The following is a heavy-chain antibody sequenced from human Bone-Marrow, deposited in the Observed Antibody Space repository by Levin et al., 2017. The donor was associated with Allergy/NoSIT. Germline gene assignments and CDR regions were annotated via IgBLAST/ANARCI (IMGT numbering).Heavy chain of an antibody. Sequence: HGESLKISCGASGFVFSDHYMSWIRQAPGKGLEWLSFINGSSTYTRYADSVKGRFTISRDNAKNSLYLQMNSLRVEDTAVYYCARASSPFDHWGQGTLVIVSS. CDR1: GFVFSDHY. J-gene: IGHJ4*02. CDR2: INGSSTYT. CDR3: ARASSPFDH. V-gene: IGHV3-11*05. D-gene: IGHD6-13*01.